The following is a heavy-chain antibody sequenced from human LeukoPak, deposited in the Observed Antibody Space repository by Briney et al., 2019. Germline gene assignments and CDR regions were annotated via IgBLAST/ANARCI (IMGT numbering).Heavy chain of an antibody. CDR1: GFIFSNFG. CDR2: ISYDGSDK. CDR3: ARDSGVLWELMF. V-gene: IGHV3-30*03. D-gene: IGHD1-26*01. Sequence: GGSLRLSCTACGFIFSNFGMHWVRQTPGKGLEWVAGISYDGSDKNYGDSVTGRFTISRDNSGSTVFLQANSLRPEDTAVYYCARDSGVLWELMFWGQGALVVVSS. J-gene: IGHJ4*02.